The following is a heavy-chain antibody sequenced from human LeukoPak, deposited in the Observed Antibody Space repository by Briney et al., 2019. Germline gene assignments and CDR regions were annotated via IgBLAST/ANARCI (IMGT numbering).Heavy chain of an antibody. CDR1: GFTFSSYE. CDR3: ARAVGYYGSGSYYNGRFDP. J-gene: IGHJ5*02. D-gene: IGHD3-10*01. Sequence: GGSLRLSCAASGFTFSSYEMNWVRQAPGKGLEWVSSISSSSSYIYYADSVKGRFTISRDNAKNTLYLQMNSLRAEDTAVYYCARAVGYYGSGSYYNGRFDPWGQGTLVTVSS. V-gene: IGHV3-21*01. CDR2: ISSSSSYI.